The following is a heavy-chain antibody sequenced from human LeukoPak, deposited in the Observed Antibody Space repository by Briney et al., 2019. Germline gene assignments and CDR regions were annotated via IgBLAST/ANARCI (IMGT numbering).Heavy chain of an antibody. J-gene: IGHJ3*02. V-gene: IGHV4-39*07. D-gene: IGHD3-3*01. CDR1: GGSISSSSYY. CDR2: IYYSGST. Sequence: SETLSLTCTVSGGSISSSSYYWGWIRQPPGKGLEWIGSIYYSGSTYYNPSLKSRVTISVDTSKNQFSLKLSSVTAADTAVYYCARDRPHYDFWSGYYFPVNDAFDIWGQGTMVNVSS. CDR3: ARDRPHYDFWSGYYFPVNDAFDI.